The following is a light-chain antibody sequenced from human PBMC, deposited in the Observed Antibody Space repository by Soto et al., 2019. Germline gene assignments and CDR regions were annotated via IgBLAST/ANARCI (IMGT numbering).Light chain of an antibody. CDR2: GNS. J-gene: IGLJ3*02. CDR1: SSNIGAGYD. CDR3: QAYDSSLSVWV. Sequence: QSVLTQPPSVSGAPGQRVTLSCTGSSSNIGAGYDVHWYQQLPGTAPKLLIYGNSNRPSGVPDRFSGDKSGTSASLAITVLHAEDEADYYCQAYDSSLSVWVFGGGTKVTVL. V-gene: IGLV1-40*01.